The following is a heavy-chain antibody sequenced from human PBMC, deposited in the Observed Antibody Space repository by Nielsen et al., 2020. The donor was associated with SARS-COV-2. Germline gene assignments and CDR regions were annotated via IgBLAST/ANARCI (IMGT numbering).Heavy chain of an antibody. D-gene: IGHD3-10*01. Sequence: GESLKISCESSGFTFSRHSMTWVRQGPGKGLEYISTISDSSSYIYYADSVKGRFTISRDNAKNSLYLQMNSLRDEDTAVYYCVAADGGYWGQGTRVTVSA. CDR3: VAADGGY. V-gene: IGHV3-21*01. CDR2: ISDSSSYI. CDR1: GFTFSRHS. J-gene: IGHJ4*02.